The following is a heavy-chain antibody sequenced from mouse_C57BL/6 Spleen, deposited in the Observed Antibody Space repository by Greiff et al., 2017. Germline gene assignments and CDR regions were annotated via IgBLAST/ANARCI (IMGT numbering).Heavy chain of an antibody. CDR1: GFTFSDYY. V-gene: IGHV5-16*01. D-gene: IGHD2-3*01. Sequence: EVQGVESEGGLVQPGSSMKLSCTASGFTFSDYYMAWVRQVPEKGLEWVAKINYDGSSTYYLDSLKSRFIISIDNAKNNLYLHMSSLKSENPATYYCAIDHYDGYSHWYFDDWGTGTTVTVSS. CDR2: INYDGSST. CDR3: AIDHYDGYSHWYFDD. J-gene: IGHJ1*03.